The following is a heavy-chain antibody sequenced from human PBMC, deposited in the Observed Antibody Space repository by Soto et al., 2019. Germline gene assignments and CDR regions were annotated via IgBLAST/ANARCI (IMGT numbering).Heavy chain of an antibody. CDR3: ARVSNYDSSRDS. V-gene: IGHV4-30-4*01. CDR2: IHYSGDT. J-gene: IGHJ4*02. Sequence: PSETLSLTCTVSGGSISGDDYYWSWIRQPPGRGLDWIGYIHYSGDTYYNPSLKSRVTISIDTSKNQFSLKLKSVTAPDTAVYYCARVSNYDSSRDSWGQGTLVTVSS. CDR1: GGSISGDDYY. D-gene: IGHD3-22*01.